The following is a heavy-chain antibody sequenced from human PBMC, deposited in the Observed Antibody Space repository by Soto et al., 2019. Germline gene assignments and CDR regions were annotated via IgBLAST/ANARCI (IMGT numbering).Heavy chain of an antibody. V-gene: IGHV1-2*02. J-gene: IGHJ6*02. D-gene: IGHD2-2*01. Sequence: ASVKVSCKASGYTFTGYYVHWVREAPGQGLEWMGWINPETGGTSYAQKFQGRVTLSRDTSINTAYLELSRLRFDDAAVYFCATERYQVISDGMDVWGQGTTVTVYS. CDR3: ATERYQVISDGMDV. CDR2: INPETGGT. CDR1: GYTFTGYY.